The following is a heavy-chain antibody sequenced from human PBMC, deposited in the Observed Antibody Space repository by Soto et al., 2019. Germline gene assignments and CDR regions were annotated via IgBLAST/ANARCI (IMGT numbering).Heavy chain of an antibody. D-gene: IGHD3-3*01. J-gene: IGHJ6*02. CDR1: GFTFSSYA. Sequence: GGSLRLSCEASGFTFSSYAMSWVRQAPGKGLEWVSGISGGGGTTYYADSVKGRFTISRDNSKNTLYLQMNSLRAEDTAVYYCARDVGLHYDFWSGDYYYGMDVWGQGTTVTVSS. V-gene: IGHV3-23*01. CDR2: ISGGGGTT. CDR3: ARDVGLHYDFWSGDYYYGMDV.